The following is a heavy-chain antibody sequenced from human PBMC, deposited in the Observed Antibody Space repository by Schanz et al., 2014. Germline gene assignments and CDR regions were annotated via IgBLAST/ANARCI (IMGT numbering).Heavy chain of an antibody. CDR2: IKHDGSVK. Sequence: EVHLLDSGGGLVQPGGSLRLSCAASGFTFSDYWMSWVRQAPGKGPEWVANIKHDGSVKDYVDSVEGRFTISRDNAKNSLYLEMNSLRAEDTALYYCARDRRNADLDYWGQGTLVTVSS. CDR3: ARDRRNADLDY. J-gene: IGHJ4*02. V-gene: IGHV3-7*01. CDR1: GFTFSDYW. D-gene: IGHD1-1*01.